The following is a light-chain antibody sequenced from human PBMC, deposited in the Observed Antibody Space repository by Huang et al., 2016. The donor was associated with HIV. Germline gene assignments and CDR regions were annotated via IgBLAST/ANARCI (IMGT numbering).Light chain of an antibody. V-gene: IGKV3-15*01. CDR1: QSVSSN. CDR3: QHYYNWPPLT. J-gene: IGKJ4*01. CDR2: DAS. Sequence: IVMTQSPATLSVSPGERATLSCRASQSVSSNLAWYQQKPGQAPRLLIFDASTRAPGLPGRFSVSGSGTEFSLTISNLQSEDSAVYYCQHYYNWPPLTFGGGTKVVIK.